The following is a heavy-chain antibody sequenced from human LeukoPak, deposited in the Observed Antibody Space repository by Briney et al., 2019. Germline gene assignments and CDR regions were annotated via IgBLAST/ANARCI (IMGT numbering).Heavy chain of an antibody. J-gene: IGHJ4*02. D-gene: IGHD3-10*01. V-gene: IGHV1-8*01. CDR2: MNPNSGNT. CDR1: GYTFTSYD. CDR3: ARDLGAYGSGSYDC. Sequence: ASVKVSCKASGYTFTSYDINWVRQATGQGLEWMGWMNPNSGNTGYAQKFQGRVTMTTDTSTSTAYMELRSLRSDDTAVYYCARDLGAYGSGSYDCWGQGTLVTVSS.